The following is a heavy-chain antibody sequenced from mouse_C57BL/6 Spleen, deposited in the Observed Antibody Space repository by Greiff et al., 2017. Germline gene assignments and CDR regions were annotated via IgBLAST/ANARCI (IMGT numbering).Heavy chain of an antibody. Sequence: VQRVESGPGLVQPSQSLSITCTVSGFSLTSYGVHWVRQSPGKGLEWLGVIWSGGSTDYNAAFISRLSISKDNSKSQVFFKMNSLQADDTAIYYCAGYYSNFEGFAYWGQGTLVTVSA. CDR2: IWSGGST. J-gene: IGHJ3*01. CDR1: GFSLTSYG. V-gene: IGHV2-2*01. D-gene: IGHD2-5*01. CDR3: AGYYSNFEGFAY.